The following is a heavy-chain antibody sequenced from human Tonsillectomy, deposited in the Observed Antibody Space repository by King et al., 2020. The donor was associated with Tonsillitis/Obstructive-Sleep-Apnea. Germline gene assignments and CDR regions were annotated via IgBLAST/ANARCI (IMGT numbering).Heavy chain of an antibody. CDR1: GFTFTSSA. V-gene: IGHV1-58*01. CDR2: IVVCSGNT. J-gene: IGHJ4*02. D-gene: IGHD3-3*01. Sequence: QLVQSGPEVKKPGTSVKVSCKASGFTFTSSAVQWVRQARGQRLEWIGWIVVCSGNTNYAQKFQERVTITRDMSTSTAYMELSSLRSEDTAVYYCAAVSFWSGYYSFDYWGQGTLVTVSS. CDR3: AAVSFWSGYYSFDY.